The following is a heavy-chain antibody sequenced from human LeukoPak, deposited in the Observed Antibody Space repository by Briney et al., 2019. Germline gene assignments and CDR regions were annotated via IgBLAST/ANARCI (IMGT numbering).Heavy chain of an antibody. J-gene: IGHJ4*02. CDR1: GFTFSSYA. CDR3: ARDRVAAAGGLDY. V-gene: IGHV3-30*04. Sequence: GGSLRLSCAASGFTFSSYAMHWVRQAPGKGLEWVAVISYDGSNKYYADSVKGRFTISRDNSKNTLYLQMNSLRAEDTAVYYCARDRVAAAGGLDYWGQGTLVTASS. D-gene: IGHD6-13*01. CDR2: ISYDGSNK.